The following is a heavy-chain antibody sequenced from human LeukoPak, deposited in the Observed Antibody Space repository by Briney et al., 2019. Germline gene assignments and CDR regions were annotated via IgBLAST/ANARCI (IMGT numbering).Heavy chain of an antibody. Sequence: PGGSRRLSCAASGFTFSRCCMSWLRQAPGKGLEWVANIKQDGSEKCYVDSVMGGFTISRDNAKNSLYLHMNSLRAEDPAVYVFARDVRHCGYESRATLPDYGSQATLVTVSS. CDR1: GFTFSRCC. J-gene: IGHJ4*01. CDR2: IKQDGSEK. CDR3: ARDVRHCGYESRATLPDY. D-gene: IGHD5-12*01. V-gene: IGHV3-7*01.